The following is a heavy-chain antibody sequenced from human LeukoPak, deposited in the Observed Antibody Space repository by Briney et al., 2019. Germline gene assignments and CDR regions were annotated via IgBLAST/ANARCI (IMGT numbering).Heavy chain of an antibody. J-gene: IGHJ4*02. CDR2: ISSGGISI. CDR3: ATGYSSGWY. Sequence: GGSLRLSRAPSGSTFSVYYTSWIRQAPGNGLEWFSYISSGGISIYYADSVKGRFTISRDNTKNSLYLQMNSLRAEDTAVCYCATGYSSGWYWSEGTLVTVSS. D-gene: IGHD6-19*01. CDR1: GSTFSVYY. V-gene: IGHV3-11*01.